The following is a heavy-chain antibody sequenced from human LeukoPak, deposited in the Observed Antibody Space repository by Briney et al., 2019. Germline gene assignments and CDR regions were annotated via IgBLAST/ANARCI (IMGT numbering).Heavy chain of an antibody. Sequence: GGSLRLSCAASGFTFSSYSMNWVRQAPGKGLEWVSSISSSSSYIYYADSVKGRFTISRDNAKNSLYLQMNSLRAEDTAVYYCVRDRSGYYYFDYWGQGTLVTVSS. CDR1: GFTFSSYS. J-gene: IGHJ4*02. V-gene: IGHV3-21*01. CDR3: VRDRSGYYYFDY. CDR2: ISSSSSYI. D-gene: IGHD3-3*01.